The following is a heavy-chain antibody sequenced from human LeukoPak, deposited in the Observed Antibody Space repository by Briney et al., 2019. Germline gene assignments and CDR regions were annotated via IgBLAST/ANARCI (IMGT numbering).Heavy chain of an antibody. V-gene: IGHV4-39*01. CDR3: ARRYGLGWFDP. CDR1: GGSISSSSYY. D-gene: IGHD3-10*01. CDR2: IYYSGST. J-gene: IGHJ5*02. Sequence: PSETLSLTCTVSGGSISSSSYYWGWIRQPPGKGLEWIGSIYYSGSTYYNPSLKSRVTISVDTSKNQFSLKLSSVTAADTAVYYCARRYGLGWFDPWGQGTLVTVSS.